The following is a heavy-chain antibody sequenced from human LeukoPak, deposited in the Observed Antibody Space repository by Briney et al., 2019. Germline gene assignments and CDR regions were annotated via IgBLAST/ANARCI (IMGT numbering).Heavy chain of an antibody. Sequence: GASVKVSFKASGYTFTSYYMHWVRQAPGQGLEWMGIINPSGGSTSYAQKFQGRVTMTRDTSTSTVYMELSSLRSEDTAVYYCARVYYDSSGPNPDAFDIWGQGTMVTVSS. CDR3: ARVYYDSSGPNPDAFDI. V-gene: IGHV1-46*01. CDR1: GYTFTSYY. CDR2: INPSGGST. D-gene: IGHD3-22*01. J-gene: IGHJ3*02.